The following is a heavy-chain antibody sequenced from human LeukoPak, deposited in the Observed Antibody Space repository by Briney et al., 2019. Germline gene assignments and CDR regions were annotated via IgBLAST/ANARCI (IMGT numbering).Heavy chain of an antibody. CDR1: GGSISSSSYY. J-gene: IGHJ5*02. CDR2: IYYSGST. CDR3: ARVVAAASGNWFDP. D-gene: IGHD6-13*01. Sequence: SETLSLTCTVSGGSISSSSYYWGWIRQPPGKGLEWIGSIYYSGSTYYNPSLKSRVTISVDTSKNQFSLKLSSVTAADTALYYCARVVAAASGNWFDPWGQGTLVTVSS. V-gene: IGHV4-39*01.